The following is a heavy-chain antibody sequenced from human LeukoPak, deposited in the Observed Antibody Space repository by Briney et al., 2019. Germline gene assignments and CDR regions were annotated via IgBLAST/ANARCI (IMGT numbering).Heavy chain of an antibody. D-gene: IGHD5-12*01. CDR2: INSDGSST. J-gene: IGHJ4*02. Sequence: PGGSLRLSCAASGFTFSSYWMHWVRQAPGKGLVWVSRINSDGSSTSYADSVKGRFTISRDSAKNTLFLQMNSLRAEDTAVYYCAFGLGGYSGYAYWGQGTLVTVSS. CDR1: GFTFSSYW. V-gene: IGHV3-74*01. CDR3: AFGLGGYSGYAY.